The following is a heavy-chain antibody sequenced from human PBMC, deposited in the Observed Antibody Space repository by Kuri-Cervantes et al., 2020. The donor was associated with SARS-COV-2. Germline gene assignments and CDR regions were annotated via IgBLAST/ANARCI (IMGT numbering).Heavy chain of an antibody. D-gene: IGHD2-15*01. J-gene: IGHJ5*02. CDR2: ISSSSSTI. CDR1: GFTFSSYS. CDR3: ARVDCSGGSCYPQFDP. V-gene: IGHV3-48*02. Sequence: LSLTCAASGFTFSSYSMNWVRRAPGKGLEWVSYISSSSSTIYYADSVKGRFTISRDNAKNSLYLQMNSLRDEDTAVYYCARVDCSGGSCYPQFDPWGQGTLVTVSS.